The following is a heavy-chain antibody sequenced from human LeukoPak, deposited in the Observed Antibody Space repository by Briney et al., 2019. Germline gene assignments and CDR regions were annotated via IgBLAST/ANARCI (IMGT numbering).Heavy chain of an antibody. CDR3: ARLTPTYYDFWSGSSPGYFDY. V-gene: IGHV4-34*01. CDR1: GGSFSGYY. J-gene: IGHJ4*02. D-gene: IGHD3-3*01. CDR2: INHSGST. Sequence: SETLSLTCAVYGGSFSGYYWSWIRQPPGKGLEWIGEINHSGSTNYNPSLKSRVTISVDTSKNQFSLKLSSVTAADTAVYYCARLTPTYYDFWSGSSPGYFDYWGQGTLVTVPS.